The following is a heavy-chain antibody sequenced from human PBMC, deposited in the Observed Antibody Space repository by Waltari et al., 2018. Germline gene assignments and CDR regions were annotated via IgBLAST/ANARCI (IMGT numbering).Heavy chain of an antibody. D-gene: IGHD3-10*01. CDR1: GGSISTHF. V-gene: IGHV4-59*11. CDR2: IYSSGSP. CDR3: ARASYGSGSSWFDP. Sequence: QVQLQESGPGLVKPSETLSLICSVSGGSISTHFWGWIRQPPWKPLEWIGNIYSSGSPNGTPSGTSRVTISLDMSKKQCSLKLRSVSAADTAVYYCARASYGSGSSWFDPWGQGNLVTVSS. J-gene: IGHJ5*02.